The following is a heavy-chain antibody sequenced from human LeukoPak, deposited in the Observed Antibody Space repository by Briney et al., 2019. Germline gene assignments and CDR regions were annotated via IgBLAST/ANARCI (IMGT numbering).Heavy chain of an antibody. Sequence: SGTLSLTCAVSGGSISSSNWWSWVRQPPGKGLEWIGEIYHSGSTNYNPSLKSRVTISVDTSKNQFSLKLSSVTAADTAVYYCARGLGSGSYYHHWGQGTLVTVSS. J-gene: IGHJ5*02. CDR3: ARGLGSGSYYHH. V-gene: IGHV4-4*02. D-gene: IGHD3-10*01. CDR2: IYHSGST. CDR1: GGSISSSNW.